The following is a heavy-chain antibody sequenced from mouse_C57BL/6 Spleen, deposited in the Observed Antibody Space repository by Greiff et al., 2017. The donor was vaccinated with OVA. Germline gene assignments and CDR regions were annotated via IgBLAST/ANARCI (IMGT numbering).Heavy chain of an antibody. D-gene: IGHD4-1*01. CDR3: ARGGNWDVGKYYFDY. V-gene: IGHV1-52*01. Sequence: QVQLQQSGAELVRPGSSVKLSCKASGYTFTSYWMHWVKQRPIQGLEWIGNIDPSDSETHYNQKFKDKATLTVDKSSSTAYMQLSSLTSEDSAVYYCARGGNWDVGKYYFDYWGQGTTLTVSS. CDR1: GYTFTSYW. J-gene: IGHJ2*01. CDR2: IDPSDSET.